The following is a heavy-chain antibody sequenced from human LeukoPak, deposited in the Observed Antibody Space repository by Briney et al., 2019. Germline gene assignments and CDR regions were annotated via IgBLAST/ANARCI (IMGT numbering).Heavy chain of an antibody. Sequence: GGSLRLSCTASGFSFSTYSMNWVRHAPGKGLEWVSSLSGRSSHLYYADSVKGRFTISRDNAKNSLYLQMNSLRAEDTAVYYCARIGGYNYGEIGYWGQGILVTVSS. CDR1: GFSFSTYS. CDR3: ARIGGYNYGEIGY. D-gene: IGHD5-18*01. CDR2: LSGRSSHL. J-gene: IGHJ4*02. V-gene: IGHV3-21*01.